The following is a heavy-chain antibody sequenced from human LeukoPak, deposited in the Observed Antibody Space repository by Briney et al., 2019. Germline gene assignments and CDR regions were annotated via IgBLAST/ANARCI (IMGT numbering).Heavy chain of an antibody. CDR1: GFTFSSYE. J-gene: IGHJ4*02. CDR3: ARGSIVVVVAATLGDY. V-gene: IGHV3-48*03. CDR2: ISSSGSTI. D-gene: IGHD2-15*01. Sequence: GGSLRLSCAASGFTFSSYEMNWVCQAPGKGLEWVSYISSSGSTIYYADSVKGRFTISRDNAKNSLYLQMNSLRAEDTAVYYCARGSIVVVVAATLGDYWGQGTLVTVSS.